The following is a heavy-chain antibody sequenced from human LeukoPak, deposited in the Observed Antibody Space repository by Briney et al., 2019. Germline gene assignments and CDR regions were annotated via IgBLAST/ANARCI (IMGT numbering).Heavy chain of an antibody. CDR1: GYTFTGYY. Sequence: GASVKVSCKASGYTFTGYYMHWVRQAPGQGLEWMGWINPDSGGTNYAQKFQGRVTVTGDSSISTTYMELSGLTSDDTAVYYCARDSIRGVRLLDYWGQGTLVTVSS. V-gene: IGHV1-2*02. J-gene: IGHJ4*02. CDR3: ARDSIRGVRLLDY. D-gene: IGHD3-3*01. CDR2: INPDSGGT.